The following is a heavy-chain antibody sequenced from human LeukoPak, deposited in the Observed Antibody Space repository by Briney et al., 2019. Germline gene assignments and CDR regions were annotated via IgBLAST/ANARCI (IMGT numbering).Heavy chain of an antibody. CDR2: IYSGGST. Sequence: GGSLRLSCAASGFTVSSNYMSWVRQAPGKGLEWVSVIYSGGSTYYADSVKGRFTISRDNSKNTLYLQMNSLRAEDTAVYYRARGGDIVVVPAATYFDYWGQGTLVTVSS. CDR1: GFTVSSNY. D-gene: IGHD2-2*01. V-gene: IGHV3-53*01. CDR3: ARGGDIVVVPAATYFDY. J-gene: IGHJ4*02.